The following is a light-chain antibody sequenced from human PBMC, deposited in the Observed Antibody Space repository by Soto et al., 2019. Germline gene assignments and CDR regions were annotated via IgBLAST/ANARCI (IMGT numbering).Light chain of an antibody. CDR3: SSYAGSSNV. V-gene: IGLV2-8*01. CDR1: SSDVGGYNY. CDR2: EVN. J-gene: IGLJ1*01. Sequence: QSVLTQPPSASGSPGQSVAISCTGTSSDVGGYNYVSWYQQHPGKAPNLMIYEVNKRPSGVPDRFSGSKSGNTASLTVSGRQAEDEADYYCSSYAGSSNVFGTGTKVTVL.